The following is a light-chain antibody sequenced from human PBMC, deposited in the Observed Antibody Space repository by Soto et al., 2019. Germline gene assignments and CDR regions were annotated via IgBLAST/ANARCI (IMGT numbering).Light chain of an antibody. V-gene: IGKV1-5*03. CDR1: QSISSW. CDR3: QQYGSSSPWT. Sequence: DIQMTQSPSTLSASVGDRVTITCRASQSISSWLAWYQQKPGRAPKLLIYKASSLETGVPSRFSGSGSGTEFTLITSILLPDDFASYYCQQYGSSSPWTFGQGTKVEMK. J-gene: IGKJ1*01. CDR2: KAS.